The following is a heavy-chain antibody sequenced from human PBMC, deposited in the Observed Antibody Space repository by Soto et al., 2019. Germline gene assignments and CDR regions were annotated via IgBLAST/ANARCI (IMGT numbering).Heavy chain of an antibody. V-gene: IGHV3-30*18. CDR3: VKAVGYCSSSSCRDYYYYYGLDV. Sequence: PRGSLILSCAASGFTFNNYGMHWVRQAPGQGLERVAVISYDGGNKYYADSVKGRFDISRDNSKNTLYLQMNSLRAEDTAVFYCVKAVGYCSSSSCRDYYYYYGLDVWGQGTTVTVSS. J-gene: IGHJ6*02. CDR1: GFTFNNYG. CDR2: ISYDGGNK. D-gene: IGHD2-2*01.